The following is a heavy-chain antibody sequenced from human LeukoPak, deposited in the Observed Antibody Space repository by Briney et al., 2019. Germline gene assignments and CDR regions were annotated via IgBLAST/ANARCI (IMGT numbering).Heavy chain of an antibody. CDR2: IIPIFGTA. CDR3: AGLDCGGDCYPDY. V-gene: IGHV1-69*05. D-gene: IGHD2-21*02. CDR1: GGTFSSYA. J-gene: IGHJ4*02. Sequence: GASVKVSCKASGGTFSSYAISWVRQAPGQGLEWMGRIIPIFGTANYAQKFQGRVTITTDESTSTAYMELSSLRSEDTAVYYCAGLDCGGDCYPDYWGQGTLVTVSS.